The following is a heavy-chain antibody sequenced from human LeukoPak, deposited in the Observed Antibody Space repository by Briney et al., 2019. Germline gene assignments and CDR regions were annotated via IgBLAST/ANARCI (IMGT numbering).Heavy chain of an antibody. Sequence: SETLSHTCAVYGGSFSGYYWSWIRQPPGKGLEWIGEINHSGSTNYNPSLKSRVTISVDTSKNQFSLKLSSVTAADTAVYYCARLRPAASPWFDPWGQGTLVTVSS. V-gene: IGHV4-34*01. D-gene: IGHD2-2*01. CDR1: GGSFSGYY. CDR2: INHSGST. J-gene: IGHJ5*02. CDR3: ARLRPAASPWFDP.